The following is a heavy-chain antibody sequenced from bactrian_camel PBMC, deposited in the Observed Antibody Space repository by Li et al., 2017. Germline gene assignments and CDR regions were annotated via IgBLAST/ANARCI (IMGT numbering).Heavy chain of an antibody. CDR1: AFSLVTYW. CDR3: AAGSMSWADTAYKY. Sequence: HVQLVESGGGLVQPGGSLRLSCATSAFSLVTYWMYWVRQVPGRGLKWVSSIRSDGGTTYYADSVKGRFTISRDNAKNTVYLQMNSLKSEDTALYYCAAGSMSWADTAYKYWGQGTQVTVS. J-gene: IGHJ4*01. D-gene: IGHD5*01. CDR2: IRSDGGTT. V-gene: IGHV3S1*01.